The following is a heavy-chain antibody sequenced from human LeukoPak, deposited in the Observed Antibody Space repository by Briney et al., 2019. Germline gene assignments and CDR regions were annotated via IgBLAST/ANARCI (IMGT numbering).Heavy chain of an antibody. CDR1: GYTFTSYY. V-gene: IGHV1-46*01. J-gene: IGHJ4*02. Sequence: GASVKVSCKASGYTFTSYYMHWVRQAPGQGLEWMGIINPSGGSTSYAQKFQGRVTMTRDTSTSTAYMELRSLRSDDTAVYYCARAPPIRYYFDYWGQGTLVTVSS. CDR3: ARAPPIRYYFDY. D-gene: IGHD3-16*01. CDR2: INPSGGST.